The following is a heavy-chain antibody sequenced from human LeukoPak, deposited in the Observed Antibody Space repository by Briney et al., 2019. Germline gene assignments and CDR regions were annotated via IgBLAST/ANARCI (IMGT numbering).Heavy chain of an antibody. J-gene: IGHJ2*01. D-gene: IGHD3-22*01. CDR3: ARGVTMIVVVIHDWYFDL. Sequence: SQTLSLTCTVSGGSISSSSYYWGWIRQPPGKGLEWIGSIYYTRSTYYNPSLKSRVTISVDTSKNQFSLKLTSVTAADTAVYYCARGVTMIVVVIHDWYFDLWGRGTLVTVSS. CDR2: IYYTRST. V-gene: IGHV4-39*01. CDR1: GGSISSSSYY.